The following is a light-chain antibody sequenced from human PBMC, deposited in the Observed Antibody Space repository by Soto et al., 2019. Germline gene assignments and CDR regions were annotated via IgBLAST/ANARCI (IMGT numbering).Light chain of an antibody. CDR3: MQALQTPIT. CDR2: LGS. V-gene: IGKV2-28*01. CDR1: QSLLHSNGYNY. J-gene: IGKJ5*01. Sequence: DIVMTQSPLSLPVTPGEPASISCRSSQSLLHSNGYNYLDWYLQKPGQSPQLLIYLGSNRASGVPDRFSGSGSGTDFTLKIIREEAEDVGVYYGMQALQTPITFGQWTRLEIK.